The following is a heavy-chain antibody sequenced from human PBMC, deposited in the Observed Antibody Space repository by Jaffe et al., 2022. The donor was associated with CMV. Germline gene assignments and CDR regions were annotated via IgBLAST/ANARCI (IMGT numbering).Heavy chain of an antibody. CDR3: ARDWGHYFDF. J-gene: IGHJ4*02. V-gene: IGHV3-20*01. CDR1: GFRFDDFG. CDR2: INWNGGST. D-gene: IGHD3-16*01. Sequence: EVQLVESGGGVVRPGGSLRLSCVASGFRFDDFGMSWVRQAPGKGLEWVSVINWNGGSTNYGDSVKGRFTISRDNAKNSLYLEMNSLKAEDTALYHCARDWGHYFDFWGRGILVTVSS.